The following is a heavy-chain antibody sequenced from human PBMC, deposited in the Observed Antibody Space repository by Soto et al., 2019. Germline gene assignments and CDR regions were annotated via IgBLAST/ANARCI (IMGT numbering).Heavy chain of an antibody. CDR3: ARDRGNRYSDY. D-gene: IGHD4-4*01. V-gene: IGHV3-48*02. Sequence: GGSLRLSCAASGFTFSSYAMSWVRQAPGKGLEWISYISGNSDTRYYADSVKGRFTISRDNAKNSLYLQMNNLRDEDTAVYYSARDRGNRYSDYWGQGTLVTVSS. CDR2: ISGNSDTR. CDR1: GFTFSSYA. J-gene: IGHJ4*02.